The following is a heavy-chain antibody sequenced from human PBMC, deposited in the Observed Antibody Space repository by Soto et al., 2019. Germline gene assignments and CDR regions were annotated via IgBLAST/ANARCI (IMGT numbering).Heavy chain of an antibody. CDR2: INPRGGSA. Sequence: VQLVQSGAEVRSPGASVKISCKASGYPFTSFFIHWVRQAPGQGLEWVGVINPRGGSAHYAQKFQGRLTLTRDTSSTTVYLDLSSLKSEDTALYFCVRAPYSFDIWGQGTLVTVSS. CDR1: GYPFTSFF. CDR3: VRAPYSFDI. V-gene: IGHV1-46*01. J-gene: IGHJ4*02.